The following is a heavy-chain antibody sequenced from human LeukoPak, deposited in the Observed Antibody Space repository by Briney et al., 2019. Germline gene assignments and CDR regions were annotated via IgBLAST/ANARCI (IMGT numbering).Heavy chain of an antibody. J-gene: IGHJ4*02. CDR2: ISSSSSYI. D-gene: IGHD7-27*01. V-gene: IGHV3-21*01. Sequence: GGSLRLSCAASGFTFSSYSMNWVRQAPGKGLEWASSISSSSSYIYYADSVKGRFTISRDNAKNSLYLQMNSLRAEDTAVYYCARSGRSNGDPHDYWGQGTLVTVSS. CDR3: ARSGRSNGDPHDY. CDR1: GFTFSSYS.